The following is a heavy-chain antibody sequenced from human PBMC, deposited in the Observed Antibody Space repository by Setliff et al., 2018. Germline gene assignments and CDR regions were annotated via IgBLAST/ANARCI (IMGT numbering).Heavy chain of an antibody. CDR2: VRFDGSYK. CDR3: AKVKKPLIRGSGFDY. V-gene: IGHV3-30*02. D-gene: IGHD2-8*01. Sequence: PGESLKLSCAASGSVFGTYGMHWVRQAPGKGLDWVASVRFDGSYKVYADPVKGRFTISRDNSENTLFLQMTSLRPEDTGIYYCAKVKKPLIRGSGFDYWGRGTLVTVSS. J-gene: IGHJ4*02. CDR1: GSVFGTYG.